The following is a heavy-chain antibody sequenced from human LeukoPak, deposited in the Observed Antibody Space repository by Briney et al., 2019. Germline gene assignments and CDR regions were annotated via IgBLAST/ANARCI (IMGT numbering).Heavy chain of an antibody. CDR2: IYYSGST. J-gene: IGHJ4*02. Sequence: SETLSLTCTVSGGSISSYYWSWIRQPPGKGLEWIGYIYYSGSTNYNPSLKSRVTISVDTSKNLFSLKLSSVTAADTAVYYCGRVGVGGLSLRYLGQGTLV. CDR3: GRVGVGGLSLRY. CDR1: GGSISSYY. V-gene: IGHV4-59*12. D-gene: IGHD3-10*01.